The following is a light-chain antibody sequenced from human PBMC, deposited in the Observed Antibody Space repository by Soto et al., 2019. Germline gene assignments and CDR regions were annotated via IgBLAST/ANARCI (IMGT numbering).Light chain of an antibody. CDR3: QQRYSTPPWT. Sequence: DIQMTQSPSSLSASVGDRVTITCRASQIIVTHLNWYLQKPGQAPKLLIYAASNFQSGVPSRFSGSGSGTDFTLTISSLQPEDFATYFCQQRYSTPPWTFGKGTKVEVK. CDR1: QIIVTH. CDR2: AAS. J-gene: IGKJ1*01. V-gene: IGKV1-39*01.